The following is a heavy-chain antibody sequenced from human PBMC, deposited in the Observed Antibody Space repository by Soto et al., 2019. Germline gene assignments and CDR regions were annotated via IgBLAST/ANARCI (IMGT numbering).Heavy chain of an antibody. CDR1: GFTFTPYG. CDR2: ISYDGSNK. CDR3: ARDLPSFDSSGSFAVD. Sequence: QVQLVESGGGVVQPGRSLRLSCAASGFTFTPYGMHWVRQAPGKGLEWVAVISYDGSNKYYADSVKGRFTISRDRSKNTLYLQMNSLRAEDTAVYYCARDLPSFDSSGSFAVDWGQGTLVTVSS. V-gene: IGHV3-30*03. D-gene: IGHD3-22*01. J-gene: IGHJ4*02.